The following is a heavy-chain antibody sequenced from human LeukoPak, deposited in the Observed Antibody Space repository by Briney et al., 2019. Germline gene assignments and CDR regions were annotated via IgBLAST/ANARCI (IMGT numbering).Heavy chain of an antibody. J-gene: IGHJ4*02. CDR2: ISYDGSNK. CDR1: GFTLSSYA. D-gene: IGHD5-12*01. Sequence: SGGSLRLSCAASGFTLSSYAMHWVREAPGKGLEWVAVISYDGSNKYYADSVKGRFTISRDNSKNTLYLQMNSLRAEDTAVYYCAKVCAGCSGYVGFDYWGQGTLVTVSS. CDR3: AKVCAGCSGYVGFDY. V-gene: IGHV3-30*07.